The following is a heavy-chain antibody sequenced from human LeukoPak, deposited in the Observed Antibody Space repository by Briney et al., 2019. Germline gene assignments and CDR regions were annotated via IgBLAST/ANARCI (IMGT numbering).Heavy chain of an antibody. CDR2: IVVGSGNT. CDR3: AAGTNYDFWSGSLYYYYYMDV. Sequence: ASVKVSCKASGFTFTSSAVQWVRQARGQRLEWIGWIVVGSGNTNYAQKFQERVTITRDMSTSTAYMELSSLRSEDTAVYYCAAGTNYDFWSGSLYYYYYMDVWGKGTTVTVS. CDR1: GFTFTSSA. V-gene: IGHV1-58*01. D-gene: IGHD3-3*01. J-gene: IGHJ6*03.